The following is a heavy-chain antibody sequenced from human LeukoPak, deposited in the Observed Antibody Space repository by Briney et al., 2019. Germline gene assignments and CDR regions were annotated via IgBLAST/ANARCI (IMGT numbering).Heavy chain of an antibody. Sequence: PGGSLRLSCAASGFTFSNAWMSWVRQAPGKGLEWVGRIKSKTDGRTTDYAAPVKGRFTISRDDSKNTLYLQMNSLKTEDTAVYYCTTVIMVATFWSLVEPWTEDNWFDPWGQGTLVTVSS. CDR3: TTVIMVATFWSLVEPWTEDNWFDP. J-gene: IGHJ5*02. CDR1: GFTFSNAW. V-gene: IGHV3-15*01. CDR2: IKSKTDGRTT. D-gene: IGHD5-12*01.